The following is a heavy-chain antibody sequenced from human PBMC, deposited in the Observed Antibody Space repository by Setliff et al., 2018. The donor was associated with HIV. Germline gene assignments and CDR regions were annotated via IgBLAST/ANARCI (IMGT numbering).Heavy chain of an antibody. D-gene: IGHD3-3*01. J-gene: IGHJ4*02. CDR1: GYSIGSGYY. V-gene: IGHV4-38-2*01. Sequence: SETLSLTCAVSGYSIGSGYYWGWIRQPPGRGLEWIGNIYHSGGTHYNPSLRSRVTISVDTSKNHFSLKLSSVTAADTVVFYCARVPFTTGFDYWGQGILVTVSS. CDR2: IYHSGGT. CDR3: ARVPFTTGFDY.